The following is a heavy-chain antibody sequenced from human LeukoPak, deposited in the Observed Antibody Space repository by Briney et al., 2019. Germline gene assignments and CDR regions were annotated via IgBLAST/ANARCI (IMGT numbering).Heavy chain of an antibody. V-gene: IGHV1-2*06. J-gene: IGHJ3*02. CDR3: ARTRLRLGTAAFDI. CDR2: INPNSGGT. D-gene: IGHD4-17*01. CDR1: GYTFTGYY. Sequence: ASVKVSCKASGYTFTGYYMHRVRQAPGQGLEWMGRINPNSGGTNYAQKFQGRVTITADESTSTAYMELSSLRSEDTAVYYCARTRLRLGTAAFDIWGQGTMVTVSS.